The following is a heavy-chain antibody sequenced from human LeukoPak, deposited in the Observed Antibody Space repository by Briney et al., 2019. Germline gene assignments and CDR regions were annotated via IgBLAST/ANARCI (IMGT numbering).Heavy chain of an antibody. CDR3: ARDRLSGDGGYFVQPFDY. V-gene: IGHV3-11*01. J-gene: IGHJ4*02. CDR2: ISSSGSTL. Sequence: GGSLRLSSAASGFTFSDYYMSWIRQAPGQGLEWVSYISSSGSTLSYADPVKGRFTISRDNAKTALYLQMNNLRAEDTAVYDCARDRLSGDGGYFVQPFDYWGQGTLVTVSS. D-gene: IGHD5-12*01. CDR1: GFTFSDYY.